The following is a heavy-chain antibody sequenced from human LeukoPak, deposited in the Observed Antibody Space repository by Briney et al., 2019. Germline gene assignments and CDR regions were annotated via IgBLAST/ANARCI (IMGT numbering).Heavy chain of an antibody. V-gene: IGHV3-21*01. Sequence: GGSLRLSCAASGFTFSSYSMNWVRQAPGKGLEWVSSISSSSSYIYYADSVKGRFTISRDNAKNSLYLQMNSLRAEDTAVYYCARLIRSITMARGVSYYYYMDVWGKGTTVTVSS. J-gene: IGHJ6*03. D-gene: IGHD3-10*01. CDR2: ISSSSSYI. CDR1: GFTFSSYS. CDR3: ARLIRSITMARGVSYYYYMDV.